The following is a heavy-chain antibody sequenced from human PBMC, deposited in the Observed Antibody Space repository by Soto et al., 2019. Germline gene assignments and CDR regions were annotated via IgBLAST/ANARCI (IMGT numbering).Heavy chain of an antibody. CDR2: IYYSGST. J-gene: IGHJ6*02. V-gene: IGHV4-31*03. D-gene: IGHD2-15*01. CDR1: GGSISSGGYY. CDR3: ARVFRGTGSYYYYYYGMDV. Sequence: SETLSLTCTVSGGSISSGGYYWSWIRQHPGKGLEWIGYIYYSGSTYYNPSLKSRVTISVDTSKNQFSLKLSSVTAADTAVYYCARVFRGTGSYYYYYYGMDVWGQGTTVTVSS.